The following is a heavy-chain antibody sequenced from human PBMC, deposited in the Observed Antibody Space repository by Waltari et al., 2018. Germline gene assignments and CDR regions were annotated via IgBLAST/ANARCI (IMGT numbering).Heavy chain of an antibody. CDR3: ARDLDQNCSSTSCYGAYYYYGMDV. J-gene: IGHJ6*02. D-gene: IGHD2-2*01. V-gene: IGHV1-46*01. CDR2: INPSGGST. Sequence: QVQLVQSGAEVKKPGASVKVSCQASGYTFTSYYMHWVRQAPGQGLEWMGIINPSGGSTSYAQKFKGRVTMNRDTSTSTVYMELSSLRSEDTAVYYCARDLDQNCSSTSCYGAYYYYGMDVWGQGTTVTVSS. CDR1: GYTFTSYY.